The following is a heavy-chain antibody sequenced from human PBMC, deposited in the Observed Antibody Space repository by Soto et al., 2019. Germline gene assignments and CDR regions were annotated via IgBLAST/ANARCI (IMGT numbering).Heavy chain of an antibody. J-gene: IGHJ5*02. V-gene: IGHV3-7*01. CDR3: VRGGSNYAS. D-gene: IGHD4-4*01. CDR1: GFTFSDSW. CDR2: IKPDESEK. Sequence: EVQLVESGGGLVQPGGSLRLSCTASGFTFSDSWMTWVRQATGKGLEWVARIKPDESEKKYADSVKGRFSISRDNAKNSIYLQMGSLRGEDTAVYYCVRGGSNYASWGQGTLVTVSS.